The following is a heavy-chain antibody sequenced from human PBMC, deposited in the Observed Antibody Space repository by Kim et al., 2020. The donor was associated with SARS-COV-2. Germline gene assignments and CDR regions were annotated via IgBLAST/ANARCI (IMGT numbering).Heavy chain of an antibody. V-gene: IGHV3-30*18. D-gene: IGHD6-13*01. Sequence: GGSLRLSCAASGFTFSSYGMHWVRQAPGKGLEWVAVISYDGSNKYYADSVKGRFTISRDNSKNTLYLQMNSLRAEDTAVYYCAKDFPKFVLSRYSSSWLDYWGQGTLVTVSS. CDR3: AKDFPKFVLSRYSSSWLDY. CDR1: GFTFSSYG. J-gene: IGHJ4*02. CDR2: ISYDGSNK.